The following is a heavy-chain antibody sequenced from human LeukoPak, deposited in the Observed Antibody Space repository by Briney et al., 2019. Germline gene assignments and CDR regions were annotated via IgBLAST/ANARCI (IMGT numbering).Heavy chain of an antibody. V-gene: IGHV4-59*01. Sequence: SETLSLTCTVSGGSISSYYWSWIRQPPGKGLEWIGYIYYSGSTNYNPSLKSRVTISVDTSKNQFSLKLSSVTAAGTAVYYCARDGGAMIDAFDIWGQGTMVTVSS. CDR1: GGSISSYY. CDR3: ARDGGAMIDAFDI. D-gene: IGHD3-22*01. CDR2: IYYSGST. J-gene: IGHJ3*02.